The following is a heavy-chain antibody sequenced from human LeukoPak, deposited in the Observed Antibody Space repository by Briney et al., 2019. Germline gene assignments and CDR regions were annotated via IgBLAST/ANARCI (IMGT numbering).Heavy chain of an antibody. CDR2: ISSSSSTI. V-gene: IGHV3-48*01. J-gene: IGHJ3*02. D-gene: IGHD1-26*01. CDR3: ERDAYSGSYSSSFDI. Sequence: GGFLRLSCAASGFTFSSYSTNWVRQAPGKGLEWVSYISSSSSTIYYADSVKGRFTISRDNAKNSLYLQMNSLRAEDTAVYYCERDAYSGSYSSSFDIWGQGTMVTVSS. CDR1: GFTFSSYS.